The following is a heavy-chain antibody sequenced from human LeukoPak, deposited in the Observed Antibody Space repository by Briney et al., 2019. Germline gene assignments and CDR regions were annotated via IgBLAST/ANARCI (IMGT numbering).Heavy chain of an antibody. CDR2: FDPEDGET. J-gene: IGHJ4*02. CDR3: ATSRDKHLPFDY. V-gene: IGHV1-24*01. Sequence: ASVKLSCKVSGYTLTELYIHWVRQAPGKGLEWMGGFDPEDGETIYAQKFQGRVTMTEDTSTDTAYMELSSLRPEDTAVYYCATSRDKHLPFDYWGQGTLVTVSS. D-gene: IGHD5-24*01. CDR1: GYTLTELY.